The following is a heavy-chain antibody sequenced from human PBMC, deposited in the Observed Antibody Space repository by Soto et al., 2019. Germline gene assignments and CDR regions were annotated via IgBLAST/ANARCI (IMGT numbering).Heavy chain of an antibody. J-gene: IGHJ6*02. CDR2: IWYDGSNK. Sequence: GGSLRLSCAASGFTFSSYGMHWVRQAPGKGLEWVAVIWYDGSNKYYADSVKGRFTISRDNSKNTLYLQMNSLRAEDTAVYYCARDPSGYCSGGSCYFSYYGMDVWGQGTTVTVSS. CDR3: ARDPSGYCSGGSCYFSYYGMDV. V-gene: IGHV3-33*01. D-gene: IGHD2-15*01. CDR1: GFTFSSYG.